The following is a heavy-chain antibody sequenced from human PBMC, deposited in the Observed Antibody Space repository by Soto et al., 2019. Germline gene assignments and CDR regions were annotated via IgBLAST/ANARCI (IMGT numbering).Heavy chain of an antibody. D-gene: IGHD3-3*01. V-gene: IGHV3-23*01. Sequence: GGSLRLSCAASGFTFGTFAMSWVRQAPGKGLEWVSFISGSGDRTSYADPVKGRFTISRDTSENMLYLQMNSLRLEDTAIYYCAKLREDDFWSGEKWFVPWGQGTLVNV. CDR3: AKLREDDFWSGEKWFVP. CDR1: GFTFGTFA. CDR2: ISGSGDRT. J-gene: IGHJ5*02.